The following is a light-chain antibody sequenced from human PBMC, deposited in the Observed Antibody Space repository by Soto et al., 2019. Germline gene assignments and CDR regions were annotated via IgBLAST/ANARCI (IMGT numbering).Light chain of an antibody. J-gene: IGKJ4*01. CDR2: DAS. V-gene: IGKV3-11*01. Sequence: DIVLKQSPATLSLSPGERATLPCRASQSVTTYLAWYQQIPGQAPRLLIYDASSRATGIPARFSGSGSGTDFTLTISSLEPEDFAFYYCLQRSNWPPRLSFGGGTNVDIK. CDR1: QSVTTY. CDR3: LQRSNWPPRLS.